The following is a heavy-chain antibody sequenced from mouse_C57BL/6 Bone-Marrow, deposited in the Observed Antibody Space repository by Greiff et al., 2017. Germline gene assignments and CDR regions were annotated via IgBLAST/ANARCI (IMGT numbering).Heavy chain of an antibody. D-gene: IGHD2-2*01. CDR3: ARTLYYGYDPYWYFDV. V-gene: IGHV1-58*01. CDR1: GYTFTSYG. J-gene: IGHJ1*03. CDR2: MYIGTGYT. Sequence: EVQLQQSGAELVRPGSSVKMSCKTSGYTFTSYGINWVKQRPGQGLEWIGYMYIGTGYTEYNEKFKGKATLTSDTSSCTAYMQLSSLTSEDSAIYFCARTLYYGYDPYWYFDVWGTGTTVTVAS.